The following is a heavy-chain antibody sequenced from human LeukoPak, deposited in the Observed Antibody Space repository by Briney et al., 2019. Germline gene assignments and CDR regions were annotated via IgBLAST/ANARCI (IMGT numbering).Heavy chain of an antibody. Sequence: ASVKVSCKASGYTFTSYGIGWVRQAPGQGLEWMGWISAYNGNTNYAQKLQGRVTMTTDTSTSTAYMELRSLRSDDTAVYYCARDSGGYDYVWGSYRPSPFDYWGQGTLVTVSS. CDR3: ARDSGGYDYVWGSYRPSPFDY. V-gene: IGHV1-18*01. J-gene: IGHJ4*02. D-gene: IGHD3-16*02. CDR2: ISAYNGNT. CDR1: GYTFTSYG.